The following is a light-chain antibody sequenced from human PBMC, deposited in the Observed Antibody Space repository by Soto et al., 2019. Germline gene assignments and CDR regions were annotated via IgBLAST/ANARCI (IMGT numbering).Light chain of an antibody. Sequence: QTVVTQEPSFSVSPGGTVTLTCGLSSGSVSTSYYPSWYQQTPGQAPRTLIYSTNTRSSGVPDRFSGSILGNKAALTITGAQADDESDYYCVLYMGSGTVLFGGGTKLTVL. CDR2: STN. CDR3: VLYMGSGTVL. V-gene: IGLV8-61*01. J-gene: IGLJ2*01. CDR1: SGSVSTSYY.